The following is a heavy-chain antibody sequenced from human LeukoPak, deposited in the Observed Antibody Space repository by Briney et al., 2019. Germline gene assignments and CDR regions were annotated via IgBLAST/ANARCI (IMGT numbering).Heavy chain of an antibody. J-gene: IGHJ4*02. CDR3: ATETPPSGTYSVHFDS. D-gene: IGHD1-26*01. CDR1: GYTFTSYG. Sequence: ASVKVSCKASGYTFTSYGISWVRQAPGKGLEWMGGFDFEDGETLYAQKFRGRLTVTEDTSTDTSYMELSSLAYDDTAVYYCATETPPSGTYSVHFDSWGQGTLVTVSS. V-gene: IGHV1-24*01. CDR2: FDFEDGET.